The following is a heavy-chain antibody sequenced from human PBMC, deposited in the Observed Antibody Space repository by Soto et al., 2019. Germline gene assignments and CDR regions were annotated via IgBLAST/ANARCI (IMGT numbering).Heavy chain of an antibody. CDR1: GFTFSSYS. Sequence: GGSLRLSCAASGFTFSSYSMNWVRQAPGKGLEWVSSISSSSYIYYADSVKGRFTISRDNAKNSLYLQMNSLRAEDTAVYYCASDSGYSYGYAFDYWGQGNLVTVSS. V-gene: IGHV3-21*01. CDR2: ISSSSYI. J-gene: IGHJ4*02. D-gene: IGHD5-18*01. CDR3: ASDSGYSYGYAFDY.